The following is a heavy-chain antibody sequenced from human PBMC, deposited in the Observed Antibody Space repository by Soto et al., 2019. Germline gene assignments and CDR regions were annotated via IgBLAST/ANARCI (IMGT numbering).Heavy chain of an antibody. CDR3: ARSRQYSYGSLGFDP. D-gene: IGHD5-18*01. V-gene: IGHV1-2*02. Sequence: GASVKVSCKASGYTFTGYYMHCVRQAPGQGLEWMGWINPNSGGTNYAQKFQGRVTMTRDTSISTAYMELSRLRSDDTAVYYCARSRQYSYGSLGFDPWGQGTLVTVSS. J-gene: IGHJ5*02. CDR2: INPNSGGT. CDR1: GYTFTGYY.